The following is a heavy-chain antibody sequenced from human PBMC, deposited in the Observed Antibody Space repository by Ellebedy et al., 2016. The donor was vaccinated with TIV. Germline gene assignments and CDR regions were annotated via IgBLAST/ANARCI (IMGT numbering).Heavy chain of an antibody. J-gene: IGHJ4*02. V-gene: IGHV1-8*01. CDR1: GYDFNRYD. D-gene: IGHD2-21*02. Sequence: AASVKVSCKTSGYDFNRYDINWVRQASGHGLEGMGWMNPQTGNTHYAQKFQGRVAMTRNTSINTAYLELTSLTSGDTAMYFCVREVTTKTSFNYWGQGSLVTVSS. CDR2: MNPQTGNT. CDR3: VREVTTKTSFNY.